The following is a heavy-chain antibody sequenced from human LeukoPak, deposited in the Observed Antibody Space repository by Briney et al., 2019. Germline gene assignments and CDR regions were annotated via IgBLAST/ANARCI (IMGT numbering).Heavy chain of an antibody. D-gene: IGHD2-15*01. J-gene: IGHJ3*02. CDR1: GASIRSGDYY. CDR2: IYDSGST. Sequence: SQTLSLTCTVSGASIRSGDYYWSWIRQPPGKGLEWIGYIYDSGSTCYNPSLKSRITISVDTSENRFSLKLSSVTATDTAVYYCARDCSGGSCYGAFDIWGQGTMVTVSS. V-gene: IGHV4-30-4*01. CDR3: ARDCSGGSCYGAFDI.